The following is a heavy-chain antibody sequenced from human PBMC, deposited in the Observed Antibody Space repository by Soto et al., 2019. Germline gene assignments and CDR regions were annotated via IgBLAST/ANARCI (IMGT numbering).Heavy chain of an antibody. D-gene: IGHD3-22*01. CDR3: ARSYYYDSSGYST. CDR2: ISSSSSTI. J-gene: IGHJ5*02. V-gene: IGHV3-48*02. Sequence: GGSLRLCCAASGFTVSSYSMDWVRQAPGKGLEWVSYISSSSSTIYYADSVKGRFTISRDNAKNSLYLQTNSLRDEDTAVYYCARSYYYDSSGYSTWGQGTLVTVSS. CDR1: GFTVSSYS.